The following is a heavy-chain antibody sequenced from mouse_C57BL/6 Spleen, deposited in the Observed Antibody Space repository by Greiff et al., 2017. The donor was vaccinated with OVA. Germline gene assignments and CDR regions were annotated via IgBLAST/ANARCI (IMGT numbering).Heavy chain of an antibody. CDR2: INPSNGGT. J-gene: IGHJ3*01. CDR3: ARARGLDSSGYPFAY. V-gene: IGHV1-53*01. Sequence: QVQLQQPGTDLVKPGASVTLSCKASGYTFTSYWMHWVKQRPGQGLEWIGNINPSNGGTNYNEKFKSKATLTVDQSTSTAYMQLCSQTSEDSAVYYCARARGLDSSGYPFAYWGQGTLVTVSA. CDR1: GYTFTSYW. D-gene: IGHD3-2*02.